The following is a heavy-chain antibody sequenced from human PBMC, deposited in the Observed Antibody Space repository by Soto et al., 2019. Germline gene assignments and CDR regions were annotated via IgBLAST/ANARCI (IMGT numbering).Heavy chain of an antibody. J-gene: IGHJ1*01. Sequence: HPGGSLRLSCSASGFTFSSYAMHWVRQAPGKGLEYVSGIRGNGDPPFYADSVKGRFTISRDNSKNTLYLQMSSLSADDTAVYYCVKSRGGNNLGFFDWGQGAMVTVYS. V-gene: IGHV3-64D*06. CDR2: IRGNGDPP. CDR3: VKSRGGNNLGFFD. D-gene: IGHD5-12*01. CDR1: GFTFSSYA.